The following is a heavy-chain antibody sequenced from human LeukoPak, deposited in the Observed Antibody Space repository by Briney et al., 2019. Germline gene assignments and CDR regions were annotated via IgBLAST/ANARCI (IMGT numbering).Heavy chain of an antibody. V-gene: IGHV3-21*01. CDR1: GFTFSSYS. J-gene: IGHJ4*02. D-gene: IGHD3-22*01. CDR2: ITTSSRYI. CDR3: ARDYSPPHYFDSSGYFDS. Sequence: PGGSLRLSCAASGFTFSSYSLNWVRQAPGKGLEWVSSITTSSRYIYYADSVKGRFTISRDNAKNSLYLQMNSLRAEDTAVYYCARDYSPPHYFDSSGYFDSWGQGTLVTVSS.